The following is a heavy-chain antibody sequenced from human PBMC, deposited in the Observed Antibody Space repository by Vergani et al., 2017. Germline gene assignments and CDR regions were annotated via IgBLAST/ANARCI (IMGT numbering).Heavy chain of an antibody. J-gene: IGHJ4*02. Sequence: QVQLQESGPGLVKPSQTLSLTCTVSGGSISSGSYYWSWIRQPAGKGLEWIGRIYTSGSTNYNPSLKSRVTISVDTSKNQFSLKLSSVTAADTAVYYCARERHPRATSFDYWGQGTLVTVSS. V-gene: IGHV4-61*02. CDR1: GGSISSGSYY. CDR2: IYTSGST. CDR3: ARERHPRATSFDY.